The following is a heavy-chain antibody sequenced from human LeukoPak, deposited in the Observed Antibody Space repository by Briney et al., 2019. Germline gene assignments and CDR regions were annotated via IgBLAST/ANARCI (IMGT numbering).Heavy chain of an antibody. CDR3: ARIGPPYYDFWSGHYFDY. D-gene: IGHD3-3*01. CDR1: GYTLTELS. Sequence: GASVKVSCKVSGYTLTELSMHWVRQAPGKGLEWMGGFDPEDGETIYAQKFQGRVTMTEDTSTDTAYMELSSLRSEDTAVYYCARIGPPYYDFWSGHYFDYWGQGTLVTVSS. J-gene: IGHJ4*02. CDR2: FDPEDGET. V-gene: IGHV1-24*01.